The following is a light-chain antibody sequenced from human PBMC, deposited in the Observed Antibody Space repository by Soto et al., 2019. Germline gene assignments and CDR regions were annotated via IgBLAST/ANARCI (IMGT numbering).Light chain of an antibody. V-gene: IGKV3-20*01. CDR2: GAS. J-gene: IGKJ2*01. Sequence: EILWTQSPGTLSLSPGERATLSCRASQSVRNNYLAWYQQKPGQAPRLLIHGASGRATGIPDRFSGSGSGTDFTLIISRLEPEDFAVYYCQQYGSSPYTFGQGTKLEI. CDR3: QQYGSSPYT. CDR1: QSVRNNY.